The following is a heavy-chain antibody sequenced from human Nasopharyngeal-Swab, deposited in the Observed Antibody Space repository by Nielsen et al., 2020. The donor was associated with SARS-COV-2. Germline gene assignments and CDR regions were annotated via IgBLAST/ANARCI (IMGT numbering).Heavy chain of an antibody. J-gene: IGHJ4*02. V-gene: IGHV3-53*01. D-gene: IGHD3-22*01. CDR3: ARGAYDSSGYFWDY. CDR2: IYSGGST. Sequence: VCLAPGKGPEWVSVIYSGGSTYSADSMKGRVTISRDNSKNTLYLQMNSLRAEDTAVYYCARGAYDSSGYFWDYWGQGTLVTVS.